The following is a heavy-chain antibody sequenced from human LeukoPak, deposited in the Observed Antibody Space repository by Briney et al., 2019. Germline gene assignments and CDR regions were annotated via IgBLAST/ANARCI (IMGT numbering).Heavy chain of an antibody. D-gene: IGHD6-19*01. CDR3: ARDGRQWLASPYYFDY. V-gene: IGHV4-30-4*01. CDR1: GGSISSGDYY. J-gene: IGHJ4*02. CDR2: IYYSGST. Sequence: PSETLSLTCTVSGGSISSGDYYWSWIRQPPGKGLEWIGYIYYSGSTYYNPSLKSRVTISEDTPKNQFSLKLSSVTAADTAVYYCARDGRQWLASPYYFDYWGQGTLVTVSS.